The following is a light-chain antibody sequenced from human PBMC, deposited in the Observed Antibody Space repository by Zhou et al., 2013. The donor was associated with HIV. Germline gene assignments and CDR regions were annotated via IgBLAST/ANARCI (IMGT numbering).Light chain of an antibody. CDR3: QRSFTTPFT. J-gene: IGKJ2*01. CDR2: AAS. CDR1: QDISNY. V-gene: IGKV1-39*01. Sequence: DIEMTQSPSSLSASVGDRVSITCQASQDISNYLNWYQQTPGKAPKLLIYAASSLQSGVPSRFSGSGSGTEFTLTISSLQPDDFATYYCQRSFTTPFTFGPGTKLEIK.